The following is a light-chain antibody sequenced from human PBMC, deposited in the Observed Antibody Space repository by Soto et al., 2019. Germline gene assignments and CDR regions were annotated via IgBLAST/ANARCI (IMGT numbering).Light chain of an antibody. J-gene: IGLJ3*02. Sequence: QTVVTQEPSLTVSAGGTVTLTCASSTGAVTSSYHPNWFQQQPGQAPRALIYSITNRHSWTPARFSGSLLGGKAALTLSGVRPEDEAEYYCLLYYGGVWVFGGGTKLTVL. V-gene: IGLV7-43*01. CDR1: TGAVTSSYH. CDR2: SIT. CDR3: LLYYGGVWV.